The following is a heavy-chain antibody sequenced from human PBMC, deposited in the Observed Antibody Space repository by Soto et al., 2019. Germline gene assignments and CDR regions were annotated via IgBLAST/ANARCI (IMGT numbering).Heavy chain of an antibody. Sequence: QVQLQESGPGLVKPSGTLSLTCAVSSGSISSSNWWSWVRQPPGKGLEWIGEIYHSGSTNYNPSLKSRVTISVDKSKNQFSLTLSSVTAADTAVYYCARRGTLGYCSSTSCYAGPAFDYWGQGTLVTVSS. D-gene: IGHD2-2*01. J-gene: IGHJ4*02. CDR1: SGSISSSNW. CDR2: IYHSGST. CDR3: ARRGTLGYCSSTSCYAGPAFDY. V-gene: IGHV4-4*02.